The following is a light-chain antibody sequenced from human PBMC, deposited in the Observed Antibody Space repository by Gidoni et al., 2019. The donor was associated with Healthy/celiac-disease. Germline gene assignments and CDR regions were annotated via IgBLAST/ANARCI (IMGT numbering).Light chain of an antibody. CDR2: WAS. Sequence: LVMTQCPDFLAVSLGERATINCKSSQSVLYSSNNKNYLAWYQQKPGQPPKLLIYWASTRESGVPDRVSGSGSGTDFTLTISSLQAEDVAVYYCQQYYSTPLTCGGGTKVEIK. V-gene: IGKV4-1*01. J-gene: IGKJ4*01. CDR3: QQYYSTPLT. CDR1: QSVLYSSNNKNY.